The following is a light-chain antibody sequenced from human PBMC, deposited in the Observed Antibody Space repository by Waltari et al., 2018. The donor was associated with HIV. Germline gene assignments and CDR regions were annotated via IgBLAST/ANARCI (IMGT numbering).Light chain of an antibody. V-gene: IGLV3-21*04. Sequence: SYVLTQPPSVSVAPGVTAKITCSGDNIGSKPVHWYQQRPGQAPLLVIFLGSDRPSGSPERFSGSKSGNTATLTITRVEAGDEAEYHCQIWDSASDHVIFGGGTKLTVL. CDR1: NIGSKP. CDR3: QIWDSASDHVI. J-gene: IGLJ2*01. CDR2: LGS.